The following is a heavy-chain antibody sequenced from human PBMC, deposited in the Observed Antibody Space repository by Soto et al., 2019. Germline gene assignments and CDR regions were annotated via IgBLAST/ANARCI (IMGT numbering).Heavy chain of an antibody. J-gene: IGHJ6*02. V-gene: IGHV3-53*01. D-gene: IGHD3-3*01. CDR3: AKSNQIFGVFTDYYYYGMDV. Sequence: PGGSLRLSCAASGFTVSSNYMSWVRQAPGKGLEWVSIIYSGGSTNYADSVKGRFTISRDNSKNTLYLQMNSLRAEDTAVYYCAKSNQIFGVFTDYYYYGMDVWGQGTTVTVSS. CDR1: GFTVSSNY. CDR2: IYSGGST.